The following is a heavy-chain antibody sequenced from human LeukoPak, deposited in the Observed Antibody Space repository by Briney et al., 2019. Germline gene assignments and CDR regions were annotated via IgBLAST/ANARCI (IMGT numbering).Heavy chain of an antibody. V-gene: IGHV4-59*01. Sequence: SETLSLTCTVSGGSISSYYWSWIRQPPGKGLEWIGYIYYSGSTNYNPSLKSRVTISVDTSKNQFSLRLSSVTAADTAVYYCARVGYSYGYFGYFDYWGQGTLVTVSS. CDR3: ARVGYSYGYFGYFDY. D-gene: IGHD5-18*01. J-gene: IGHJ4*02. CDR1: GGSISSYY. CDR2: IYYSGST.